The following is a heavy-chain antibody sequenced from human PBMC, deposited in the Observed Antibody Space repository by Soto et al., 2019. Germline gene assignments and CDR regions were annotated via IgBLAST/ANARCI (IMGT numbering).Heavy chain of an antibody. Sequence: QVQLQESGPGLVKPSETLSLTCTVSGGSISSYYWSWIRQPPGKGLEWIGYIYYSGSTNYNPSLKSRVTISVDTSKNQFSLKLSSVTAADTAVYYCAGAMVRAASAGDLDYWGQGTLVTVSS. CDR3: AGAMVRAASAGDLDY. CDR1: GGSISSYY. CDR2: IYYSGST. V-gene: IGHV4-59*01. D-gene: IGHD3-10*01. J-gene: IGHJ4*02.